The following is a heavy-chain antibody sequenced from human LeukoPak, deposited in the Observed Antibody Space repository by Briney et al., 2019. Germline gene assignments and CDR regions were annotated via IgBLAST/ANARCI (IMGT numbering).Heavy chain of an antibody. J-gene: IGHJ5*02. CDR3: ARGYYDILTGYDNWFDP. V-gene: IGHV1-8*01. CDR1: GYTFTCYD. D-gene: IGHD3-9*01. CDR2: MNPNSGNT. Sequence: ASVKVSCKASGYTFTCYDINWVRQATGQGLEWMGWMNPNSGNTGYAQKFQGRVTMTRNTSISTAYMELSSLRSEDTAVYYCARGYYDILTGYDNWFDPWGQGTLVTVSS.